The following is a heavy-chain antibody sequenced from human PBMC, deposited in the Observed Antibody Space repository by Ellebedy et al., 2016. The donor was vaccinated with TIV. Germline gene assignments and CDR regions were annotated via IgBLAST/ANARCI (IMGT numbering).Heavy chain of an antibody. J-gene: IGHJ6*02. D-gene: IGHD3-10*01. V-gene: IGHV4-34*01. Sequence: SETLSLTXAVYGGSLTTYYWSWIRQPPGKGLEWIGEINHRGSPNYNPSLKSRVTMSVDTSKDQFSLKLSSVTAADTAVYYCARVNSLDSGSHPEYYQYYFGLDVWGQGTTVTVSS. CDR1: GGSLTTYY. CDR3: ARVNSLDSGSHPEYYQYYFGLDV. CDR2: INHRGSP.